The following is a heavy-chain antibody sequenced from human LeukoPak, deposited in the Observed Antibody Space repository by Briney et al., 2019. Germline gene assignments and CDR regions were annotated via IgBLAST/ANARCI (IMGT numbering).Heavy chain of an antibody. CDR3: AKRSGSYYWGFDY. CDR1: GFTFSSYV. D-gene: IGHD3-10*01. V-gene: IGHV3-23*01. J-gene: IGHJ4*02. CDR2: ISGSGDST. Sequence: GGSLRLSCAASGFTFSSYVMSWVRQAPGKGLEWVSVISGSGDSTYYADSVKGRVTVSRDNSKHTLYLPMNILRAEDTAVYYCAKRSGSYYWGFDYWGQGTLVTVSS.